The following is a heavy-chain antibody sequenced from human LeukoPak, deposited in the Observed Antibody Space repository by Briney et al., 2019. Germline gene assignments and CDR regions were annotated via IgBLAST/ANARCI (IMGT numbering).Heavy chain of an antibody. CDR1: GYTFTGYY. D-gene: IGHD3-3*01. V-gene: IGHV1-2*02. J-gene: IGHJ4*02. CDR3: ARDGKVLRFLEWLSDFDY. CDR2: INPNSGGT. Sequence: ASVKVSCKASGYTFTGYYMHWVRQAPGQGLEWMGWINPNSGGTNYAQKFQGRVTMTRDTSISTAYMELSRLRSDDTAVYYCARDGKVLRFLEWLSDFDYWGQGTLVTVSS.